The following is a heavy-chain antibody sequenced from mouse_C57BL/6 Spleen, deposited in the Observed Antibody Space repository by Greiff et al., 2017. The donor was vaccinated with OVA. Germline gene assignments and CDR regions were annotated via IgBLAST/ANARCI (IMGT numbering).Heavy chain of an antibody. CDR3: ARESSGYYFDY. J-gene: IGHJ2*01. CDR2: INPSNGGT. V-gene: IGHV1-53*01. Sequence: QVQLQQPGTELVKPGASVKLSCKASGYTFTSYWMHWVKQRPGKGLEWIGNINPSNGGTNYNEKFKSKATLTVDKSSSTAYMQLSSLTSEDSVVYYCARESSGYYFDYWGQGTTLTVAS. CDR1: GYTFTSYW. D-gene: IGHD3-2*02.